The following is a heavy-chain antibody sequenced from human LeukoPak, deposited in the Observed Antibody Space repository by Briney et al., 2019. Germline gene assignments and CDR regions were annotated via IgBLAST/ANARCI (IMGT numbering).Heavy chain of an antibody. D-gene: IGHD2-8*01. Sequence: GGSLRLSCAASGFTFSSYAMTWVRQAPGKGLEWVSAISGSGGSTYYADSVKGRFTISRDNSKNTLYLQMNSLRAEDTAVYYFSMREWHSYYYYRYVWGKGTTVTVSS. CDR3: SMREWHSYYYYRYV. V-gene: IGHV3-23*01. CDR1: GFTFSSYA. CDR2: ISGSGGST. J-gene: IGHJ6*03.